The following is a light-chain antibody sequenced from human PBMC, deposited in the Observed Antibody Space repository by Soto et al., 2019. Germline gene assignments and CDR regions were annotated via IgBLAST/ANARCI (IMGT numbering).Light chain of an antibody. Sequence: QSVLTQAPSASGTPGQSVTISCSGSSSNIGNNLVYWYQQVPGTAPKLLIYANSQRPSGVPDRVSGSKSGTSASLAISGLLSEDEADYYCVAWDDSLRCAVFGGGTQLTVL. V-gene: IGLV1-47*01. J-gene: IGLJ7*01. CDR3: VAWDDSLRCAV. CDR2: ANS. CDR1: SSNIGNNL.